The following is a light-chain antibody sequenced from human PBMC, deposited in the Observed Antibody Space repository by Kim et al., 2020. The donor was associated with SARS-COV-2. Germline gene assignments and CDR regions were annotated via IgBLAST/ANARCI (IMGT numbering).Light chain of an antibody. CDR3: NSRDSSGNHLAV. J-gene: IGLJ2*01. V-gene: IGLV3-19*01. Sequence: SSELTQDPAVSVALGQTVRITCQGDSLRSYYASWYQQKPGQAPVLVIYGKNNRPSGIPDRFSGSSSGNTASLTITGAQAEDEADYYCNSRDSSGNHLAVFGGGTQLNVL. CDR1: SLRSYY. CDR2: GKN.